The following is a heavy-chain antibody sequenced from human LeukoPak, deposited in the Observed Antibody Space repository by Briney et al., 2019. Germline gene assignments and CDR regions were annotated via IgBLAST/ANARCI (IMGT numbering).Heavy chain of an antibody. D-gene: IGHD4-11*01. CDR2: IYYSSGST. Sequence: SETLSLTCTVSGGSISSYYWGWIRQPPGKGLEWIGSIYYSSGSTYYNPSLKSRVSISVDTSKNQFSLKLSSVTAADTAVYYCARTLTTAVSPIDYWGQGTLVTVSS. J-gene: IGHJ4*02. CDR1: GGSISSYY. CDR3: ARTLTTAVSPIDY. V-gene: IGHV4-39*07.